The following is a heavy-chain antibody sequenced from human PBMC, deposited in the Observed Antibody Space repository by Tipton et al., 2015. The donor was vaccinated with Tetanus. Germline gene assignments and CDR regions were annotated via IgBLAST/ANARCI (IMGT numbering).Heavy chain of an antibody. CDR3: ARERIEAFYYHGLDV. CDR2: IYQNGDA. D-gene: IGHD2-21*01. Sequence: QVQLVQSGAEVKKPGESLKISCKGSGYSFTSYWYWIRQPPGKGLEWIAYIYQNGDANYNPSLQSRVTISVDTSKNQFSLQLAFVTAADTAIYYCARERIEAFYYHGLDVWGPGTTVTVSS. CDR1: GYSFTSY. V-gene: IGHV4-59*01. J-gene: IGHJ6*02.